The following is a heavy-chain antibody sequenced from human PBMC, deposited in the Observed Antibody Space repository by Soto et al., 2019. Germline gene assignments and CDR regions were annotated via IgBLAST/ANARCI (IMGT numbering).Heavy chain of an antibody. J-gene: IGHJ1*01. CDR2: ISYDGSNK. CDR3: AKDVRYSTRKYFQH. CDR1: GFTFSSYG. D-gene: IGHD2-21*01. Sequence: ESGGGVVQPGRSLRLSCAASGFTFSSYGMHWVRQAPGKGLEWVAVISYDGSNKYYADSVKGRFTISRDNSKNTLYLQMNSLRAEDTAVYYCAKDVRYSTRKYFQHWGQGTLVTVSS. V-gene: IGHV3-30*18.